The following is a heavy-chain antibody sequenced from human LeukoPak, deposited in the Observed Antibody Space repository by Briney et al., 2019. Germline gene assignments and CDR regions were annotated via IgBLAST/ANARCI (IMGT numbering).Heavy chain of an antibody. CDR2: IYYSGST. D-gene: IGHD5-12*01. CDR1: GGSISSGGYY. V-gene: IGHV4-31*03. CDR3: ARAGTRRYSGCDL. Sequence: SETLSLTCTVSGGSISSGGYYWSWIRQHPGKGLEWIGYIYYSGSTYYNPSLKSRVTISVDTSKNQFSLKLSSVTAADTAVYYCARAGTRRYSGCDLWGQGTLVTVSS. J-gene: IGHJ5*02.